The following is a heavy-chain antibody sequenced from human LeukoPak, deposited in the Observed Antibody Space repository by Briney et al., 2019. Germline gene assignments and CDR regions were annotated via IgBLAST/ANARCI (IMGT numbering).Heavy chain of an antibody. J-gene: IGHJ6*03. Sequence: SETLSLTCAVSGVSISSSDWWSWVRQPPGKGLEWIGEINHSGSTNYNPSLKSRVTISVDTSKNQFSLKLSSVTAADTAVYYCARLKSGYYDSSGYYYSGNYYYYYMDVWGKGTTVTISS. V-gene: IGHV4-4*02. CDR1: GVSISSSDW. D-gene: IGHD3-22*01. CDR3: ARLKSGYYDSSGYYYSGNYYYYYMDV. CDR2: INHSGST.